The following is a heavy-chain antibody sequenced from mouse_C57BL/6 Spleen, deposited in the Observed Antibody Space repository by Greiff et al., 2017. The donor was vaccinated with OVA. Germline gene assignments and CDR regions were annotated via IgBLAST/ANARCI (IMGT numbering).Heavy chain of an antibody. CDR3: AIGIYEDAMDY. J-gene: IGHJ4*01. CDR2: IHPSDSDT. Sequence: QVQLKQPGAELVKPGASVKVSCKASGYTFTSYWMHWVKQRPGQGLEWIGRIHPSDSDTNYNQKFKGKATLTVDKSSSTAYMQLSSLTSEDSAVYYCAIGIYEDAMDYWGQGTSVTVSS. V-gene: IGHV1-74*01. CDR1: GYTFTSYW. D-gene: IGHD2-12*01.